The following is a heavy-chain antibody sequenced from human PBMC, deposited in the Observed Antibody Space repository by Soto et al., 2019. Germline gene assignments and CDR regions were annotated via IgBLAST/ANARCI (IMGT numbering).Heavy chain of an antibody. CDR2: IYYSGST. CDR3: AGLTIFGEGIDP. J-gene: IGHJ5*02. Sequence: QLQLQESGPGLVKPSETLSLTCTVSGGSISSSSYYWGWIRQPPGKGLEWIGSIYYSGSTYYNPSLKSRVTISVDTSKNQFSLRLSSVTAADTAVYYCAGLTIFGEGIDPWGQGTLVTVSS. D-gene: IGHD3-3*01. V-gene: IGHV4-39*01. CDR1: GGSISSSSYY.